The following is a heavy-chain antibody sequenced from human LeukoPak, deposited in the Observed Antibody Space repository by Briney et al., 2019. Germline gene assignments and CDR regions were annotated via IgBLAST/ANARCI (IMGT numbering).Heavy chain of an antibody. Sequence: ASVKVSCKASGYTFTSYDINWVRQATGQGLEWMGWMNPNSGNTGYAQMFEGRVTLITDTSTTTAYMELTNLRSDDTAIYYCARAGYCSGAACYAEGIDYWGQGTLVTVSS. CDR3: ARAGYCSGAACYAEGIDY. V-gene: IGHV1-8*01. CDR1: GYTFTSYD. D-gene: IGHD2-2*01. J-gene: IGHJ4*02. CDR2: MNPNSGNT.